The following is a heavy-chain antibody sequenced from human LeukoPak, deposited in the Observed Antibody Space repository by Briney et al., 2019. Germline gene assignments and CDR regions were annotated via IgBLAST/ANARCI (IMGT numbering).Heavy chain of an antibody. CDR3: AREAVEPNWFDP. CDR1: GYCFTSYW. CDR2: IDPSDSYT. V-gene: IGHV5-10-1*01. Sequence: GGSLRISCKGSGYCFTSYWISWVRQMPGKGLEWMGRIDPSDSYTNYSPSFQGHVTISADKSISTAYLQWSSLKASDTAMYYCAREAVEPNWFDPWGQGTLVTVS. J-gene: IGHJ5*02.